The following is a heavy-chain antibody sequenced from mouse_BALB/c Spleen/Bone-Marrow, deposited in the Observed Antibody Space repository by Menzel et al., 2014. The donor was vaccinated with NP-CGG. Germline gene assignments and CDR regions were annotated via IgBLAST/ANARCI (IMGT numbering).Heavy chain of an antibody. D-gene: IGHD2-4*01. CDR1: GFSLTNYG. Sequence: VKVVESEPGLVAPSQNLSITYTVSGFSLTNYGVHWIRQPPGKGLEWLGIIWAGGSTNYNSALMSRLSISKDNSKSQVFFKMNSLQTDDTAIYYCATYDYDGRFDYWGQGTTLTVSS. CDR2: IWAGGST. CDR3: ATYDYDGRFDY. V-gene: IGHV2-9*02. J-gene: IGHJ2*01.